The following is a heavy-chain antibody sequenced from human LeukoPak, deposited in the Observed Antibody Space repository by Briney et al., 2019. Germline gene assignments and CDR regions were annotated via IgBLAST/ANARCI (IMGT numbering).Heavy chain of an antibody. CDR1: GFTFETFW. Sequence: GGSLRLSCVASGFTFETFWMSWIRQAPGKGLEWVANINQDETEKYFVDAVKGRFTISRDNAQNSVYLQMSSLRAEDTAIYYCARDIRKRGYYDFWSGYYKGSPIYYGMDVWGQGTAVTVSS. CDR3: ARDIRKRGYYDFWSGYYKGSPIYYGMDV. D-gene: IGHD3-3*01. V-gene: IGHV3-7*03. J-gene: IGHJ6*02. CDR2: INQDETEK.